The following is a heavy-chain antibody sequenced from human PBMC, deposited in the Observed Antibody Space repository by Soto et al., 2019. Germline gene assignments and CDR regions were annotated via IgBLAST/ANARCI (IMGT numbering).Heavy chain of an antibody. J-gene: IGHJ4*02. Sequence: GASVKASCKASGYTFTNYYMHCVRQAPGQGLEWMGIIKCSGGETTYAQKFQGRVTMTRNTSISTAYMELSSLRSEDTAVYYCARGLFGEAFSDYWGQGTLVTVSS. V-gene: IGHV1-46*01. CDR1: GYTFTNYY. CDR2: IKCSGGET. CDR3: ARGLFGEAFSDY. D-gene: IGHD3-10*01.